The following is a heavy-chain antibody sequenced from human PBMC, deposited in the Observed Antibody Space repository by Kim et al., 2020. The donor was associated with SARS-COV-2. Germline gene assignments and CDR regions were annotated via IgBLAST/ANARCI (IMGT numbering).Heavy chain of an antibody. V-gene: IGHV3-33*01. Sequence: GGSLRLSCAASGFPFSSYGMNWVRQVPGKGLEWVALIWYDGRNTYYADSVKGRFTISRDNSKNTAYLLMDSLRAEDTAVYYCASFEYSTSSGRGYWGQGT. CDR2: IWYDGRNT. CDR1: GFPFSSYG. J-gene: IGHJ4*02. D-gene: IGHD6-6*01. CDR3: ASFEYSTSSGRGY.